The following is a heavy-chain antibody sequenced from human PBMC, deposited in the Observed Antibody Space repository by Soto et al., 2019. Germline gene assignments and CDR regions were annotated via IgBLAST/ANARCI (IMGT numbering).Heavy chain of an antibody. CDR1: GGSITSNAYY. V-gene: IGHV4-39*01. CDR2: IYYSGSA. Sequence: RLSETLSLTCTVSGGSITSNAYYWGWIRQPPGKGLEWLGYIYYSGSASYNPSPKSRVTMSVDTPKNQFSLKLSSVTAADTAVYYCARRPNRGSYSWCLAYWGQGTLVPVSS. CDR3: ARRPNRGSYSWCLAY. D-gene: IGHD1-26*01. J-gene: IGHJ4*02.